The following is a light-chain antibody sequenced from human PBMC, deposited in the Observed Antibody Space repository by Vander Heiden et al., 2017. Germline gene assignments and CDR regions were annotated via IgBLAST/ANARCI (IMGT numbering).Light chain of an antibody. CDR2: YVA. Sequence: QSALTQPRSVSGSPGQSVTIPCSVTSSDVGAYDYVSGYQQHPGKAPKLLIYYVAKWPSGVPDRFSGSKSGNTATLTISGLLTEDEADYYCCSYAGSYTWVFGGGTKVTVL. J-gene: IGLJ3*02. CDR1: SSDVGAYDY. V-gene: IGLV2-11*01. CDR3: CSYAGSYTWV.